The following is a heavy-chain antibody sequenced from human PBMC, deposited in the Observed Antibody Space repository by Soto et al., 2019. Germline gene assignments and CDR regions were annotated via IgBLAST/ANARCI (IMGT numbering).Heavy chain of an antibody. CDR1: GGSVSSGSYY. D-gene: IGHD3-9*01. J-gene: IGHJ5*02. CDR3: ARDTFDWLLDRWFDP. CDR2: IYYSGST. Sequence: SETLSLTCTVSGGSVSSGSYYRSLIRQPPGKGLEWIGYIYYSGSTNYNPSLKSRVTISVDTSKNQFSLKLSSVTAADTAVYYCARDTFDWLLDRWFDPWGQGTLVTVSS. V-gene: IGHV4-61*01.